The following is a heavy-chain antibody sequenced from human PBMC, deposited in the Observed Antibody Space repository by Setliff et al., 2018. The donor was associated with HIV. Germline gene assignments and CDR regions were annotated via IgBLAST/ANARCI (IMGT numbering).Heavy chain of an antibody. CDR1: GDSFSGSY. Sequence: NPSETLSLTCAVYGDSFSGSYWSWIRQSPGTGLEWIGEVNHNGGTNYNPSLKSRVVVSVDRSKNQFSLKLISVTAADTAVYYCTRKKTGQFGAFNMWGRGTLVTVSS. V-gene: IGHV4-34*01. D-gene: IGHD7-27*01. CDR3: TRKKTGQFGAFNM. J-gene: IGHJ3*02. CDR2: VNHNGGT.